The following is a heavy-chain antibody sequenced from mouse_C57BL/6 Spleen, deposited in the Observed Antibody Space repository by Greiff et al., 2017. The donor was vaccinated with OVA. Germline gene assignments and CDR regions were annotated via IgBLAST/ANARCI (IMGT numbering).Heavy chain of an antibody. Sequence: QVQLQQPGAELVRPGTSVKLSCKASGYTFTSYWMHWVKQRPGQGLEWIGVIDPSDSYTNYNQKFKGKATLTVDTSSSTAYMQLSSLTSEDSAVYYCERSGYDYYGAEFAYWGQGTLVTVSA. CDR1: GYTFTSYW. CDR3: ERSGYDYYGAEFAY. D-gene: IGHD1-1*01. CDR2: IDPSDSYT. V-gene: IGHV1-59*01. J-gene: IGHJ3*01.